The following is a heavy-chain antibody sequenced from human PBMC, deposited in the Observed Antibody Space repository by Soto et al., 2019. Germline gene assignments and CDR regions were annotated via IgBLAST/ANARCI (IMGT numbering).Heavy chain of an antibody. Sequence: QVQLVESGGDLVKPVWSLRLSCAASGYTFSDYYMSWIRQAPGKGLEWISYIDTSGTKIYYADSVKCRFTITRDNAKNSLYLEMNSLRDEDTAVYYCASHYDMWSGYLSPVDYWGQGTLVTVSS. V-gene: IGHV3-11*01. CDR3: ASHYDMWSGYLSPVDY. D-gene: IGHD3-3*01. J-gene: IGHJ4*02. CDR2: IDTSGTKI. CDR1: GYTFSDYY.